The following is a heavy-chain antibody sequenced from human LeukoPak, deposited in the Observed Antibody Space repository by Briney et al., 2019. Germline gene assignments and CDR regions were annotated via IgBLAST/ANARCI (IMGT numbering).Heavy chain of an antibody. CDR1: GFTLSNAW. Sequence: PGGSLRLSCAASGFTLSNAWMSGVRQAPRKGLDWVGRINRKTGGGTTDCAAPVKGRFTILSDDAKNTLYLQMNSLDTEDTAVYYCTTEYRHSSGWYGAFDIWGQGTMVTVSS. J-gene: IGHJ3*02. V-gene: IGHV3-15*01. CDR3: TTEYRHSSGWYGAFDI. D-gene: IGHD6-19*01. CDR2: INRKTGGGTT.